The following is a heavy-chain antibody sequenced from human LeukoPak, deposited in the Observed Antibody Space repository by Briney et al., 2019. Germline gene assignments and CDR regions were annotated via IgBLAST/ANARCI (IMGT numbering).Heavy chain of an antibody. CDR2: INHSGST. Sequence: SETLSLTCAVYGGSFSGYYWNWIRQPPGKGLEWIGEINHSGSTNYNPSLKSRVTISVDTSKNDFSLKLSSVTAADTAVYFCEQGTAYDILTGYYNERYFDYWGQGTLVTVSS. D-gene: IGHD3-9*01. CDR3: EQGTAYDILTGYYNERYFDY. V-gene: IGHV4-34*01. CDR1: GGSFSGYY. J-gene: IGHJ4*02.